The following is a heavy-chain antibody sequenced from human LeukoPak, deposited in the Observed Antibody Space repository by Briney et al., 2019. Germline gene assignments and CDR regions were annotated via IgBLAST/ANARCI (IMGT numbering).Heavy chain of an antibody. D-gene: IGHD3-22*01. V-gene: IGHV4-31*03. CDR2: IYYSGST. J-gene: IGHJ6*02. CDR1: GGSISSSSYY. CDR3: ARGRLDYYDSSGPLMWYYYYGMDV. Sequence: PSETLSLTCTVSGGSISSSSYYWSWIRQHPGKGLEWIGYIYYSGSTYYNPSLKSRVTISVDTSKNQFSLKLSSVTAADTAVYYCARGRLDYYDSSGPLMWYYYYGMDVWGQGTTVTVSS.